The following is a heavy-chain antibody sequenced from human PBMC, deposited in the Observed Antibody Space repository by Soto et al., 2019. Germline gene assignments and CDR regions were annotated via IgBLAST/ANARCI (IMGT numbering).Heavy chain of an antibody. CDR3: ARDVRKGYYFDY. D-gene: IGHD3-10*01. J-gene: IGHJ4*02. V-gene: IGHV1-69*13. CDR1: GFIFTSSA. CDR2: IIPIFGTA. Sequence: SVKVSCKTSGFIFTSSAVQWVRQARGQGLEWMGGIIPIFGTANYAQKFQGRVTLTADESTSTAYMELSSLRSEDTAVYYCARDVRKGYYFDYWGQGTLVTVSS.